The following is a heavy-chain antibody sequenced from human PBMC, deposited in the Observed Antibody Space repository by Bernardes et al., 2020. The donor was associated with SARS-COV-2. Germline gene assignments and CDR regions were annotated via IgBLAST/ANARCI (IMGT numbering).Heavy chain of an antibody. CDR2: INPNSGGT. CDR3: ALPPTNYDRYGMDV. J-gene: IGHJ6*02. D-gene: IGHD3-22*01. V-gene: IGHV1-2*02. CDR1: GYPFTGHY. Sequence: AAVKVSCKASGYPFTGHYMHWVRQAPGQGLEWMGWINPNSGGTNYAQNFQGRVTMTRDTSISTAYMELSSLRSDDTAVYYCALPPTNYDRYGMDVWGQGTTITVSS.